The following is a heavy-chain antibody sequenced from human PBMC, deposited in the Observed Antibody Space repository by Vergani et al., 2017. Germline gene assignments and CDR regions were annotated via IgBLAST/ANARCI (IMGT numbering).Heavy chain of an antibody. Sequence: QVQLVQSGAEVKKPGSSVKVSCKASGGTFSSYAISWVRQAPGQGLEWMGGIIPIFGTANYAQKFQGRVTSTADESTSTAYMELSSLRSEDTAVYYCARDYCSSTSCYTRWFDPWGQGTLVTVSS. D-gene: IGHD2-2*02. CDR3: ARDYCSSTSCYTRWFDP. CDR2: IIPIFGTA. CDR1: GGTFSSYA. J-gene: IGHJ5*02. V-gene: IGHV1-69*01.